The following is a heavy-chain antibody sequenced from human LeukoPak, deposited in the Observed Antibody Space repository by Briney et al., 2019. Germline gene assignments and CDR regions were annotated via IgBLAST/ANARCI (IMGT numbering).Heavy chain of an antibody. CDR1: GYTFTGYY. Sequence: ASVKVSCKASGYTFTGYYMHWVRQAPGQGLEWMGWINPNSGDTNYAQKFQGGVTMTRDTSISTAYMELSRLRSDDTAVYYCARVRYRLAETYIDYWGQGTLVTVSS. CDR2: INPNSGDT. V-gene: IGHV1-2*02. J-gene: IGHJ4*02. CDR3: ARVRYRLAETYIDY. D-gene: IGHD3-16*01.